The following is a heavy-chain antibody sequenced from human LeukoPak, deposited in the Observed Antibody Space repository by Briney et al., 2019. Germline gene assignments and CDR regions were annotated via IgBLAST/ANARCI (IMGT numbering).Heavy chain of an antibody. D-gene: IGHD6-19*01. Sequence: PSETLSLTCAVYGGSFSGYYWSWIRQPPGKGLEWIGEINHSGSTNYNPSLKSRVTISVDTSKNQFSLKLSSVTAADTAVYYCARRQGYSSGWYFFWGQGTLVTVSS. CDR2: INHSGST. V-gene: IGHV4-34*01. J-gene: IGHJ4*02. CDR3: ARRQGYSSGWYFF. CDR1: GGSFSGYY.